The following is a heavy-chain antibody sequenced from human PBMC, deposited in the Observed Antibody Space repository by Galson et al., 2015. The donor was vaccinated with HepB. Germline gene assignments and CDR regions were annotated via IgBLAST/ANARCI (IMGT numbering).Heavy chain of an antibody. D-gene: IGHD3-22*01. Sequence: SVKVSCKASGYTFTSYGISWVRQAPGQGLEWMGWISAYNGNTNYAQKLQGRVTMTTDTSTSTAYMELRSLRSDDTAVYYCARDSVDSSGYYSTVLDYGGQGTLVTVSS. V-gene: IGHV1-18*04. J-gene: IGHJ4*02. CDR2: ISAYNGNT. CDR1: GYTFTSYG. CDR3: ARDSVDSSGYYSTVLDY.